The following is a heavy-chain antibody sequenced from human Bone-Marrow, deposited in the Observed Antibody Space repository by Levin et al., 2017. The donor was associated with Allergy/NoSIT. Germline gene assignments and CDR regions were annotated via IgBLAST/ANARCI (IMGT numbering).Heavy chain of an antibody. D-gene: IGHD2-8*02. V-gene: IGHV1-2*02. CDR1: GYTFTDYY. CDR3: ARDKAVVLQGNWFDP. Sequence: PGESPKISCKASGYTFTDYYMHWVRQAPGQGLEWMGWMNPNSGGTNYAQKFQGRVTMTRDTSISTAYMELSRLRSDDTAVYYCARDKAVVLQGNWFDPWGQGTLVTVSS. J-gene: IGHJ5*02. CDR2: MNPNSGGT.